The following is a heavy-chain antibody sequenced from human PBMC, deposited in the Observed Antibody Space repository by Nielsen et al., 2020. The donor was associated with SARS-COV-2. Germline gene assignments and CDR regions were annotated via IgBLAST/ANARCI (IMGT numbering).Heavy chain of an antibody. Sequence: ASVKVSCKASGYTFTSYGISWVRQAPGQGLEWMGWINAGNGNTKYSQKFQGRVTITRDTSASTAYMELSSLRSEDTAVYYCARGRTLQRVWFDPWGQGTLVTVSS. CDR2: INAGNGNT. V-gene: IGHV1-18*04. CDR1: GYTFTSYG. D-gene: IGHD4-11*01. J-gene: IGHJ5*02. CDR3: ARGRTLQRVWFDP.